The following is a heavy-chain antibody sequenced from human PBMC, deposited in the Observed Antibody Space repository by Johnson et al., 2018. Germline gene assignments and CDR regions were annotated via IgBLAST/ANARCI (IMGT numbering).Heavy chain of an antibody. J-gene: IGHJ6*02. D-gene: IGHD6-13*01. CDR3: AGVPAGPYSSSSHYYFGLDV. Sequence: QVQLQESGPGLVKPSETLSLTCTVSSGSITTYFWNWIRQPPGKGLEWLGYIYHSGSTNYNPSFKSRVPISIDTPKKQFPLNLNAVTAADTAVYYCAGVPAGPYSSSSHYYFGLDVWGPWTSVTVSS. CDR1: SGSITTYF. V-gene: IGHV4-59*01. CDR2: IYHSGST.